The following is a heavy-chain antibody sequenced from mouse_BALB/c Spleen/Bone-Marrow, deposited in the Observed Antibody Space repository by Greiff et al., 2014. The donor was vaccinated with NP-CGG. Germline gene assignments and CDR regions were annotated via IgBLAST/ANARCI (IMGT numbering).Heavy chain of an antibody. CDR2: IRNKANGYTT. V-gene: IGHV7-3*02. Sequence: EVQVVESGGGLVQPGGSLRLSCATSGFTFTDYYMNWVRQPPGKALEWLGFIRNKANGYTTEYSASVKGRFTISRDISQSILYLQMNTLRAEDSATYYCARDRGGLLFDYWGQGTTLTVSS. D-gene: IGHD2-3*01. CDR1: GFTFTDYY. J-gene: IGHJ2*01. CDR3: ARDRGGLLFDY.